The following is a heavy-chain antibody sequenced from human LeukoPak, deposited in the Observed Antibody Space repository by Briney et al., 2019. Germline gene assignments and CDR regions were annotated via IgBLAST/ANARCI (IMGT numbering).Heavy chain of an antibody. CDR2: INAGNGNT. D-gene: IGHD6-19*01. Sequence: ASVKVSCKASGYTFTSYAMHWVRQAPGQRLEWMGWINAGNGNTKYSQRFQGRVTITRDASASTAYMELSSLRSEDTAVYYCARPVMYSSGPFDYWGQGTLVTVSS. V-gene: IGHV1-3*01. J-gene: IGHJ4*02. CDR3: ARPVMYSSGPFDY. CDR1: GYTFTSYA.